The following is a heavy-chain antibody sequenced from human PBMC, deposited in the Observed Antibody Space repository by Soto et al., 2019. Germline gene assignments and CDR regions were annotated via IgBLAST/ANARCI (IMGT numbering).Heavy chain of an antibody. CDR2: IYPGDSDT. V-gene: IGHV5-51*01. CDR1: GYSFTTYW. Sequence: GESLKISCKGSGYSFTTYWIGWDRQMPGKGLEWMWLIYPGDSDTRYRPSVQRQVTISADKPIATASLQWSSLRASDLPIYFCAGSCVWTTIIIDYWGQGTLVTVSS. CDR3: AGSCVWTTIIIDY. D-gene: IGHD1-1*01. J-gene: IGHJ4*02.